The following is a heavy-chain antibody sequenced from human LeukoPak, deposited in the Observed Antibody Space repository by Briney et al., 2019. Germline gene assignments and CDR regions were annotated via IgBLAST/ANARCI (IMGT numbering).Heavy chain of an antibody. V-gene: IGHV3-23*01. D-gene: IGHD4-17*01. Sequence: GGSLRLSCAASGFTFSNAWMSWVRQAPGKGLEWVSAISGSGGSTYYADSVKGRFTISRDNSKNTLYLQMNSLRAEDTAVYYCAKHLQLTTVTLGDYWGQGTLVTVSS. CDR3: AKHLQLTTVTLGDY. CDR2: ISGSGGST. J-gene: IGHJ4*02. CDR1: GFTFSNAW.